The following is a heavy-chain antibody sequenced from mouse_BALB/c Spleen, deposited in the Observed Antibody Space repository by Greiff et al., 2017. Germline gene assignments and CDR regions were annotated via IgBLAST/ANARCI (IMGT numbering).Heavy chain of an antibody. CDR3: ARGTTVVYYYAMDY. V-gene: IGHV1S34*01. J-gene: IGHJ4*01. D-gene: IGHD1-1*01. CDR1: GYSFTGYY. Sequence: LVKTGASVKISCKASGYSFTGYYMHWVKQSYGKSLEWIGYISCYNGATSYNQKFKGKATFTVDTSSSTAYMQFNSLTSEDSAVYYCARGTTVVYYYAMDYWGQGTSVTVSS. CDR2: ISCYNGAT.